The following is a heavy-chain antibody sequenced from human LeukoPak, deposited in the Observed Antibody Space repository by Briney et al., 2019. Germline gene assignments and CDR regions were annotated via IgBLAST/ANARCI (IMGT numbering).Heavy chain of an antibody. CDR1: GFTFNTFN. CDR3: ARGHYDVLAASYKWTPDY. Sequence: GGSLRLSCAASGFTFNTFNMNWVRQAPGKGLEWVSSITSGGDYIYYADSVKGRFTTSRDNAKNTLSLQLNSLRVEDTAVYYCARGHYDVLAASYKWTPDYWGQGTLVTVSS. J-gene: IGHJ4*02. V-gene: IGHV3-21*01. D-gene: IGHD3-9*01. CDR2: ITSGGDYI.